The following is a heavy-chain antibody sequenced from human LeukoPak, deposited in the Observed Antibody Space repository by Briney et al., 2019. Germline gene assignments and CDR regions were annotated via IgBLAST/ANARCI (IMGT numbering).Heavy chain of an antibody. J-gene: IGHJ4*02. CDR1: GYTFTDFY. CDR3: ARDRYGANDFDY. CDR2: INPNNGGT. V-gene: IGHV1-2*02. Sequence: ASVKVSCKASGYTFTDFYIHWVRQAPGQGLEWMGWINPNNGGTKYTQKFQGRVTMTRDTSISTAYMELSRLTSDDTAVYYCARDRYGANDFDYWGQGTLVTVSS. D-gene: IGHD4/OR15-4a*01.